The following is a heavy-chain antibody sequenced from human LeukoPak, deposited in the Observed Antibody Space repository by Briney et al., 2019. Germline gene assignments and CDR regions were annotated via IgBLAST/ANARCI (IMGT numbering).Heavy chain of an antibody. CDR1: GFTFSNAW. J-gene: IGHJ4*02. CDR3: TTVYYYDSSGYRTFDY. D-gene: IGHD3-22*01. Sequence: PGGSLRLSCAASGFTFSNAWMSWVRQAPGKGQEWVGRIKSNTDGGTTDYAAPVKGRFTISRDDSKNTLYLQMNSLKTEDTAVYYCTTVYYYDSSGYRTFDYWGQGTLVTVSS. V-gene: IGHV3-15*01. CDR2: IKSNTDGGTT.